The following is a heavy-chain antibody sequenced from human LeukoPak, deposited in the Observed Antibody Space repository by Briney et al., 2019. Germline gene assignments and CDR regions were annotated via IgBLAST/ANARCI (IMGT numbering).Heavy chain of an antibody. V-gene: IGHV4-59*01. J-gene: IGHJ4*02. CDR2: ISYSGST. D-gene: IGHD6-19*01. CDR3: ARGSGWYYY. Sequence: SETLSLTCTVSGGSISSSYWSWIRQPPGKGLEWIGYISYSGSTNYSPSLKSRVTISGDTSKNQFSLKLSSVTAADTAVYYCARGSGWYYYWGQGTLVTVSS. CDR1: GGSISSSY.